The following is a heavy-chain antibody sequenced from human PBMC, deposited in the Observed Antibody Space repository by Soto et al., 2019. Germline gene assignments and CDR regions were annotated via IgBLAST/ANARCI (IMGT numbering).Heavy chain of an antibody. D-gene: IGHD1-7*01. CDR2: FDPEDGET. J-gene: IGHJ3*02. V-gene: IGHV1-24*01. CDR1: GYTLTELS. CDR3: ATAPKLHDAFDI. Sequence: ASVKVSCKVSGYTLTELSMHWVRQAPGKGLEWMGGFDPEDGETIYAQKFQGRVTMTEDTSTDTAYMELSSLRSEDTAGYSCATAPKLHDAFDIWGQGTMVTVSS.